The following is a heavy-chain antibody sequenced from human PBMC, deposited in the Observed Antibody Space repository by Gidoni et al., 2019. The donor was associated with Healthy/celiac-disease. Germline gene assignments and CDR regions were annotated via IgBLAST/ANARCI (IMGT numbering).Heavy chain of an antibody. CDR2: ISSSGSTI. J-gene: IGHJ6*03. CDR1: GFTFSSYE. V-gene: IGHV3-48*03. CDR3: ARGYYYYYMDV. Sequence: EVQLVASGGGLVQPGGSLRLSCAASGFTFSSYEMNWVRQAPGKGLGWVSYISSSGSTIYYADSVKGRFTISRDNAKNSMYLQMNSLRAEDTAGYYCARGYYYYYMDVWGKGTTVTVSS.